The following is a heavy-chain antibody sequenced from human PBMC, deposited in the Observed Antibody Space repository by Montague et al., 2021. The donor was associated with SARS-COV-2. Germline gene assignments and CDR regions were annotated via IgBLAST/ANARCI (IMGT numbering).Heavy chain of an antibody. D-gene: IGHD2-2*01. CDR2: IYYSGST. J-gene: IGHJ5*02. V-gene: IGHV4-39*01. CDR1: GGSISSSSYY. CDR3: ARQGDQLLLEYWFDP. Sequence: SETLPLTCTVSGGSISSSSYYWGWIRQPPGKGLEWIGSIYYSGSTYYNTSLKSRVTISVDTSKNQFSLKLSSVTAADTAVYYCARQGDQLLLEYWFDPWGQGTLATVSS.